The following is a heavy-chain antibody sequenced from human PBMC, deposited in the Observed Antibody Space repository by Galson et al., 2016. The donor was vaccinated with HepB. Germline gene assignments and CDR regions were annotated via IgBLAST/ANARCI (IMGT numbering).Heavy chain of an antibody. D-gene: IGHD3-16*02. CDR3: ARGSRLRLGELSLSTGKYYYYYGLDV. J-gene: IGHJ6*02. CDR1: GGSISTGGYY. V-gene: IGHV4-61*08. Sequence: SETLSLTCTVSGGSISTGGYYWSWIRQPPGKGLEWIGQINDSGSTTYNPSLKSRLKSRVTLSVEPSKNQFSLKLRSVTAADTAVYYCARGSRLRLGELSLSTGKYYYYYGLDVWGQGTTVTVSS. CDR2: INDSGST.